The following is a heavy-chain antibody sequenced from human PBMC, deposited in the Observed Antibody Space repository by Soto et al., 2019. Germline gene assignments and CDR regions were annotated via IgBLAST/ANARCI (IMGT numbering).Heavy chain of an antibody. CDR1: VYNFIPYG. Sequence: XSVKVSCKASVYNFIPYGFNWVRQAPGQGLEWMGWISPWKGNTNYAQSFQGRVTMTTDTSTSTAYMELRSLTSDDTAVYYCARDLDPSGSYYTDYWGPGTLVTVSS. CDR2: ISPWKGNT. V-gene: IGHV1-18*04. D-gene: IGHD3-10*01. CDR3: ARDLDPSGSYYTDY. J-gene: IGHJ4*02.